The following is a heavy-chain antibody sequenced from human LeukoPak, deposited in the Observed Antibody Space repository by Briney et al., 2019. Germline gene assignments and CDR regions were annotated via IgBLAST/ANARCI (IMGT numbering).Heavy chain of an antibody. D-gene: IGHD2-15*01. CDR2: IYYSGST. J-gene: IGHJ4*02. Sequence: SQTLSLTCTVSGGSISSGGYYWSWIRQHPGKGLEWIGYIYYSGSTYNPSLKSRVTISVDTSKNQFSLKLSSVTAADTAVYYCARVTVQLGYCSGGSCLFDYWGQGTLVTVSS. V-gene: IGHV4-31*03. CDR3: ARVTVQLGYCSGGSCLFDY. CDR1: GGSISSGGYY.